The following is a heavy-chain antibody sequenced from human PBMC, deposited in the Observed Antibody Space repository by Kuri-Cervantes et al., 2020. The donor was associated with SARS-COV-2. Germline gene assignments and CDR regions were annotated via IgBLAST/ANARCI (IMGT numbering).Heavy chain of an antibody. CDR1: GGSISSYY. J-gene: IGHJ4*02. CDR3: ARLDYDILTGYYFDY. Sequence: SETLSLTCTVSGGSISSYYWSWIRQPPGKGLEWIGYIYYSGSTNYNPSLKSRVTISVDTSKNQFSLKLSSVTAADTAVYYCARLDYDILTGYYFDYWGQGTRVTCAS. CDR2: IYYSGST. D-gene: IGHD3-9*01. V-gene: IGHV4-59*08.